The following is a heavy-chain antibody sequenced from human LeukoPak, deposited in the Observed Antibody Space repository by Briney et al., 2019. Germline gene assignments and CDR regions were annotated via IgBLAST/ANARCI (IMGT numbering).Heavy chain of an antibody. CDR1: GGSFSGYY. Sequence: SETLSLTCGVYGGSFSGYYWSLIRQPPGKGLEWIGEIHPSGSPSYNPSLKSRVTISADTSKNQFSLKMTSVTAADAAVYYCARMPMGARWQNGIDYWGQGTLVTVSS. V-gene: IGHV4-34*01. J-gene: IGHJ4*02. D-gene: IGHD4-23*01. CDR2: IHPSGSP. CDR3: ARMPMGARWQNGIDY.